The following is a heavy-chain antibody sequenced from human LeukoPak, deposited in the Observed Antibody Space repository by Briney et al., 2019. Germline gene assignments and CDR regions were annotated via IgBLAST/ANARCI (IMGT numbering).Heavy chain of an antibody. CDR2: MNPKSGNT. D-gene: IGHD1-26*01. J-gene: IGHJ4*02. Sequence: ASVKVSCKTSGYTFTNYDINWGRQAAGQGLEWMGWMNPKSGNTGSAQRFQGRVTMTRDTSISTAYMELSSLRSEDTAVYYCARVWGAIDYWGQGTLVTVSS. CDR1: GYTFTNYD. CDR3: ARVWGAIDY. V-gene: IGHV1-8*01.